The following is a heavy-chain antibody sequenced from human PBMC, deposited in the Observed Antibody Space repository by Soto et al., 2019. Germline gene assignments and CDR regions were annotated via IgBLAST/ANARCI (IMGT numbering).Heavy chain of an antibody. CDR1: GYTFTSYA. J-gene: IGHJ6*03. CDR3: ARDQVYYCSGGSCYYYYYMDV. Sequence: ASVKVSCKASGYTFTSYAMHWVRQAPGQRLEWMGWINAGNGNTKYSQKFQGRVTITRDTPASTAYMELSSLRSEDTAVYYCARDQVYYCSGGSCYYYYYMDVWGKGTTVTVSS. D-gene: IGHD2-15*01. CDR2: INAGNGNT. V-gene: IGHV1-3*01.